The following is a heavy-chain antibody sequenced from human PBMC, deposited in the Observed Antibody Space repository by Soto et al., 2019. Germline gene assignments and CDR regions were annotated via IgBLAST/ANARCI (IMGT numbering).Heavy chain of an antibody. CDR1: GGSFSGHS. D-gene: IGHD3-22*01. CDR3: STRAYDTNGYYRFDP. V-gene: IGHV4-34*01. CDR2: INHSGRV. Sequence: SETLSLTCAVYGGSFSGHSWTWIRQSPGKGLEWIGDINHSGRVNYSPSLKSRVTISLDTSKNQFSLTLSAVTAADTAMYYCSTRAYDTNGYYRFDPWGQGXLVTVSS. J-gene: IGHJ5*02.